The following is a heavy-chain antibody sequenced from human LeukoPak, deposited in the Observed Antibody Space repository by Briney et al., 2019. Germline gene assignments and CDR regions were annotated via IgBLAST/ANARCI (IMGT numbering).Heavy chain of an antibody. V-gene: IGHV1-18*01. CDR3: ARVANDRGSN. Sequence: GASVKVSCKASGYIFTNYGISWVRQAPGQGLEWMGWISGYNGDTNLAQKFQGRVTMTTDTSTSTTYMELRSLRSDDTAVYYCARVANDRGSNWGQGTLVTVSS. CDR1: GYIFTNYG. J-gene: IGHJ4*02. CDR2: ISGYNGDT. D-gene: IGHD1-1*01.